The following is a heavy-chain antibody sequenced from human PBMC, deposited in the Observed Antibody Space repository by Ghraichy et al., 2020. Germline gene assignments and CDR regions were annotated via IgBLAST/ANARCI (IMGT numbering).Heavy chain of an antibody. Sequence: SDTLSLTCTVSGGSISSYYWSWIRQPPGKGLEWIGYIYYSGSTNYNPSLKSRVTISVDTSKNQFSLKLSSVTAADTAVYYCARGTWELAFWGQGTMVTVSS. CDR1: GGSISSYY. D-gene: IGHD1-26*01. CDR3: ARGTWELAF. V-gene: IGHV4-59*07. J-gene: IGHJ3*01. CDR2: IYYSGST.